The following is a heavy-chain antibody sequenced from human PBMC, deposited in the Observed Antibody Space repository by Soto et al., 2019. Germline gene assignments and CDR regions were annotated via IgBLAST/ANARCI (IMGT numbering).Heavy chain of an antibody. CDR2: ISYDGSNK. J-gene: IGHJ6*02. V-gene: IGHV3-30*18. CDR1: GFIFNTYG. D-gene: IGHD2-2*01. Sequence: QVQLVESGGGVVQPGRSLRLSCAASGFIFNTYGMHWVRQAPGKGLEWVAVISYDGSNKYYAGSVKGRLTISRDNSKNTLYLQMKSLRAEDTAVYYCAKGQHCSTTSCYSYFYGMDVWGQGTKVAVSS. CDR3: AKGQHCSTTSCYSYFYGMDV.